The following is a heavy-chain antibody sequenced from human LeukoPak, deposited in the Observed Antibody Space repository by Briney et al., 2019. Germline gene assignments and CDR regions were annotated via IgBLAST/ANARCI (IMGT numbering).Heavy chain of an antibody. Sequence: GGSLRLSCAASGFTFSSYAMSWVRQAPGKGLEWVSAISGGGGSTYYADSVKGRFTISRDNSKNTLYLQMNSLRAEDTAVYYCARLSGWYWGTVWGQGTLVTVSS. CDR1: GFTFSSYA. V-gene: IGHV3-23*01. CDR3: ARLSGWYWGTV. J-gene: IGHJ4*02. CDR2: ISGGGGST. D-gene: IGHD6-19*01.